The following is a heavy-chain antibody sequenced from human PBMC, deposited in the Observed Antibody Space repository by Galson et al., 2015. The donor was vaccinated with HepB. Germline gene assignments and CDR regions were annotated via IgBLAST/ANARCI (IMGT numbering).Heavy chain of an antibody. CDR1: GFTFSSYS. D-gene: IGHD2-15*01. CDR3: ARDRLLGYCSGGSCYPYYYYGMDV. Sequence: SLRLSCAASGFTFSSYSMNWVRQAPGKGLEWVSSISSSSSYIYYADSVKGRFTISRDNAKNSLYLQMNSLRAEDTAVYYCARDRLLGYCSGGSCYPYYYYGMDVWGQGTTVTVSS. CDR2: ISSSSSYI. J-gene: IGHJ6*02. V-gene: IGHV3-21*01.